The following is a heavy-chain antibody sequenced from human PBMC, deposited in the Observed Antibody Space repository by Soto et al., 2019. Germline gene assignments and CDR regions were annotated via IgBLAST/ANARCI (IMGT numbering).Heavy chain of an antibody. CDR2: IIPIVGIA. J-gene: IGHJ3*02. D-gene: IGHD1-20*01. CDR1: GGTFSSYT. CDR3: ARESFYRWTYNCNDVPGAFDI. Sequence: QVQLVQSGAEVKKPGSSVKVSCKASGGTFSSYTISWVRQAPGQGLEWMGGIIPIVGIANYGQNFQGRVMITADNSTTAAYIELSSLRSEDTAVYYCARESFYRWTYNCNDVPGAFDISGQGTMVTVSS. V-gene: IGHV1-69*08.